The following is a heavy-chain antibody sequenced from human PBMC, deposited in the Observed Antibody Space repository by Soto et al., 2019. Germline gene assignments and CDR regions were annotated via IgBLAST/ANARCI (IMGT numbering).Heavy chain of an antibody. CDR2: IYYSGST. CDR1: GGSISSSSYY. V-gene: IGHV4-39*01. CDR3: ARLNSSGWMLYYYYGMDV. J-gene: IGHJ6*02. D-gene: IGHD6-19*01. Sequence: PSETLSLTCTVSGGSISSSSYYWGWIRQPPGKGLEWIGSIYYSGSTYYNPPLKSRVTISVDTSKNQFSLKLSSVTAADTAVYYCARLNSSGWMLYYYYGMDVWGQGTTVTVSS.